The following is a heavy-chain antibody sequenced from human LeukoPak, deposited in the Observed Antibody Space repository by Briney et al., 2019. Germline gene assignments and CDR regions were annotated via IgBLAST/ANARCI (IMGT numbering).Heavy chain of an antibody. V-gene: IGHV4-4*07. CDR1: GDSISSYY. CDR2: IYASGST. CDR3: ARDSITMIVPDAFDI. D-gene: IGHD3-22*01. J-gene: IGHJ3*02. Sequence: RASETLSLTCSVSGDSISSYYWSWIRQPAGKGLEWIGRIYASGSTNYNPSLKSRVTMSVDTSKNQFSLKVNSVTAADTAVYYCARDSITMIVPDAFDIWGQGTMVTVSS.